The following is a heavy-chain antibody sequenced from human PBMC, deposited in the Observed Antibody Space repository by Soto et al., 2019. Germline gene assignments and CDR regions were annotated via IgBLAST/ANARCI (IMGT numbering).Heavy chain of an antibody. CDR1: GGTLSSYA. CDR2: IIPIFGTA. CDR3: ARVPTPYDYVWGSYPSFYFDY. Sequence: SVKVSCKASGGTLSSYAISWVRQAPGQGLEWMGGIIPIFGTANYAQKFQGRVTITADKSTSTAYMELSSLRSEDTAVYYCARVPTPYDYVWGSYPSFYFDYWGQGTLVTVSS. V-gene: IGHV1-69*06. D-gene: IGHD3-16*02. J-gene: IGHJ4*02.